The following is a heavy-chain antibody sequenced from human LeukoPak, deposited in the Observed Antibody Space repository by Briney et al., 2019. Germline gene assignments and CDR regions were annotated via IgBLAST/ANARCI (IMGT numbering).Heavy chain of an antibody. CDR3: ASTFELGAF. J-gene: IGHJ4*02. V-gene: IGHV3-7*05. CDR2: TKQDGSEK. CDR1: GLTFSRYW. D-gene: IGHD3/OR15-3a*01. Sequence: PGGSLRLSCAASGLTFSRYWMSWVRQAPGKGLEWVANTKQDGSEKNYVDSVKGRFTISRDNAKNSLYLQMNSLRAEDTAVYYCASTFELGAFWGQGTLVTVSS.